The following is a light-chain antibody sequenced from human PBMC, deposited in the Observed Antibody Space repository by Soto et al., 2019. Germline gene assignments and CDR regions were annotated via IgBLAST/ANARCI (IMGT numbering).Light chain of an antibody. CDR2: FGS. Sequence: DIVMTQSPLSLPVTPGEPASISCNSSQSLLQSNGYNYLDWYLQKPGQSPQLLIYFGSYRASGVTDRFSGSGSGTDITLKIRRVGAEDVGIYYCMQAQQTPPTFGQGTRVEIK. J-gene: IGKJ1*01. CDR1: QSLLQSNGYNY. CDR3: MQAQQTPPT. V-gene: IGKV2-28*01.